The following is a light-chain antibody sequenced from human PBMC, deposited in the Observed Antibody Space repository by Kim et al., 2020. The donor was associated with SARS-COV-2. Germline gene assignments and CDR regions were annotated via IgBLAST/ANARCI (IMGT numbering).Light chain of an antibody. Sequence: EIVLTQSPTTLSLSPGERATLSCRTSQSVGRYLVWYQQKPGQAPRLLIYDASTRAPGIPARFIGSGSETDFTLTIGSLEPEDFAVYYCQQRSKWRTFGQGTRVEI. CDR3: QQRSKWRT. J-gene: IGKJ1*01. CDR2: DAS. V-gene: IGKV3-11*01. CDR1: QSVGRY.